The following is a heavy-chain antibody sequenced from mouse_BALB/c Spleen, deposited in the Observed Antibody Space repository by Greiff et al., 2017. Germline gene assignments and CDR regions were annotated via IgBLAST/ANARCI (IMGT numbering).Heavy chain of an antibody. CDR1: GFTFSSYT. CDR2: ISNGGGST. D-gene: IGHD1-2*01. Sequence: VQLKESGGGLVQPGGSLKLSCAASGFTFSSYTMSWVRQTPEKRLEWVAYISNGGGSTYYPDTVKGRFTISRDNAKNTLYLQMSSLKSEDTAMYYCARHIYYGRYYAMDYWGQGTSVTVSS. CDR3: ARHIYYGRYYAMDY. J-gene: IGHJ4*01. V-gene: IGHV5-12-2*01.